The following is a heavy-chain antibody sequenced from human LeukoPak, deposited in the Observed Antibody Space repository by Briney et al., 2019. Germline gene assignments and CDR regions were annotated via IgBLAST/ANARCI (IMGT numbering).Heavy chain of an antibody. Sequence: PGGSLRLSCAASGFTFSSYGMHWVRQAPGKGLEWVAFIRYDGSNKYYADSVKGRLTISRDNSKNTLYLQMNSLRAEDTAVYYCAKDGGITIFGVVHYYMDVWGKGTTVTVSS. CDR1: GFTFSSYG. CDR2: IRYDGSNK. CDR3: AKDGGITIFGVVHYYMDV. V-gene: IGHV3-30*02. J-gene: IGHJ6*03. D-gene: IGHD3-3*01.